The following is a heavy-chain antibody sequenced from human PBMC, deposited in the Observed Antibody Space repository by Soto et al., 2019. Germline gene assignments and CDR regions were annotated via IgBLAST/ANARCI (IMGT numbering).Heavy chain of an antibody. CDR2: IYYSGST. D-gene: IGHD3-16*02. CDR3: ARVFNYDYVWGSYRYKGGDAFDI. CDR1: GGAISSGDYY. J-gene: IGHJ3*02. V-gene: IGHV4-30-4*01. Sequence: SETLSLTCTVSGGAISSGDYYCIGIRERPWSGLELIGYIYYSGSTYYNPSLKSRVTISVDTSKNQFSLKLSSVTAADTAVYYCARVFNYDYVWGSYRYKGGDAFDIWGQGTMVTVSS.